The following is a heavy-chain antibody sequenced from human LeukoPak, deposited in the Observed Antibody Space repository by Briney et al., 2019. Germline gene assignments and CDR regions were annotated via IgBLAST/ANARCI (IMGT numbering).Heavy chain of an antibody. V-gene: IGHV3-21*01. Sequence: GGSLRLSCAASGFTFSSYGMHWVRQAPGKGLEWVSSISGSNSYIFYADSVKGRFTVSRDNAKDSLYLQMNSLRAEDTAVYYCARALTTLTYEGYWGQGTLVTVSS. CDR3: ARALTTLTYEGY. J-gene: IGHJ4*02. CDR2: ISGSNSYI. CDR1: GFTFSSYG. D-gene: IGHD1-1*01.